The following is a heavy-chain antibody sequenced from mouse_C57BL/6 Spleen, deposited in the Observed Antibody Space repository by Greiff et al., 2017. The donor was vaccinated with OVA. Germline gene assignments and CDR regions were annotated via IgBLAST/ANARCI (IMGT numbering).Heavy chain of an antibody. Sequence: QVQLQQPGAELVKPGASVKMSCKASGYTFTSYWITWVKQRPGQGLEWIGDIYPGSGSTNYNEKFKSKATLTVDTSSSTAYMQLSRLTSEDSAVYDCARWLLRDDYAMDYWGQGTSVTVSS. CDR1: GYTFTSYW. CDR2: IYPGSGST. J-gene: IGHJ4*01. V-gene: IGHV1-55*01. D-gene: IGHD2-3*01. CDR3: ARWLLRDDYAMDY.